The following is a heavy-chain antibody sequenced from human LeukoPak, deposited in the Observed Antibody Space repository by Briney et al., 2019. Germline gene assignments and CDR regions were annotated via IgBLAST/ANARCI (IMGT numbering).Heavy chain of an antibody. CDR2: SIPIFGTS. V-gene: IGHV1-69*06. D-gene: IGHD2-8*01. Sequence: SVKVSCKASGGTFSNYDISWVRQAPGQGREWMGGSIPIFGTSNYAQKFQGRVTIIADKSTSTAYMELSSLRSEDTAVYYCARRYCTNGVCYHDRGAFDIWGQGTMVTVSS. J-gene: IGHJ3*02. CDR1: GGTFSNYD. CDR3: ARRYCTNGVCYHDRGAFDI.